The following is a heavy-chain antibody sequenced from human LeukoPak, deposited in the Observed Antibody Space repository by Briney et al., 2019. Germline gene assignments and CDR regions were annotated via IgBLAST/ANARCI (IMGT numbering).Heavy chain of an antibody. V-gene: IGHV1-18*01. CDR2: ISPHNGNT. CDR1: GYTFTSSG. D-gene: IGHD6-19*01. Sequence: ASVKVSCKASGYTFTSSGISWVRQGPGQGLDWMGWISPHNGNTDYAQKLQGRVTMTTDTSTSTAYMELGSLRSDDTAVYYCARESVAGTGYSFDYWGQGTLVTVSS. CDR3: ARESVAGTGYSFDY. J-gene: IGHJ4*02.